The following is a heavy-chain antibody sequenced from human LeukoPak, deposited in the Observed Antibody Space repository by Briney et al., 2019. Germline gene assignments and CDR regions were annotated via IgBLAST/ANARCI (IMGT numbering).Heavy chain of an antibody. CDR1: GYNFTSYG. Sequence: ASVKVSCEASGYNFTSYGISWVRQAPGQGLEWMGWISAYNGNTNYAQKLQGRVTMTTDTSTSTAYMELRSLRSGDTAVYYCARRALQTRDLDYWGEGPLVTVPS. CDR3: ARRALQTRDLDY. J-gene: IGHJ4*02. D-gene: IGHD3-10*01. V-gene: IGHV1-18*01. CDR2: ISAYNGNT.